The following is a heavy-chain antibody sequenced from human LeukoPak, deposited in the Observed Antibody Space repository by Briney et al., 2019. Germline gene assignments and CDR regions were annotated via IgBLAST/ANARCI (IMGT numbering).Heavy chain of an antibody. J-gene: IGHJ4*02. CDR2: FDPEDGET. CDR3: ATAMVVAATFLPFDY. D-gene: IGHD2-15*01. CDR1: GYTLTELS. Sequence: ASVKVSCKVSGYTLTELSMHWVRQAPGKGLEWMGGFDPEDGETIYAQKFQGRVTMTEDTSTDTAYMELSSLRSEDTAVYYCATAMVVAATFLPFDYWGQGTLVTVSS. V-gene: IGHV1-24*01.